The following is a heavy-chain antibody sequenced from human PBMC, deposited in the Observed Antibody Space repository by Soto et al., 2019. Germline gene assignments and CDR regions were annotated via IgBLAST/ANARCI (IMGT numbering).Heavy chain of an antibody. CDR3: ARTPNYYDSSGYYNDY. J-gene: IGHJ4*02. Sequence: PSETLSLTCTVSGGSISSGGYYWSWIRQHPGKGLEWIGYIYYSGSTYYNPSLKSRVTISVDTSKNQFSLKLSSVTAADTAVYYCARTPNYYDSSGYYNDYWGQGTLVTVSS. CDR1: GGSISSGGYY. D-gene: IGHD3-22*01. V-gene: IGHV4-31*03. CDR2: IYYSGST.